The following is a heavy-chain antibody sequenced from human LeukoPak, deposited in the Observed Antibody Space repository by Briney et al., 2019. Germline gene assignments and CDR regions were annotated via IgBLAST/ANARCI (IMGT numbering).Heavy chain of an antibody. CDR2: ISSRGVST. V-gene: IGHV3-23*01. CDR3: ARGTSSGPPPGDY. J-gene: IGHJ4*02. D-gene: IGHD3-22*01. Sequence: GGSLRLSCAASGFTFSNYAMSWVRQAPGKGLEWVSSISSRGVSTYYADSVKGRFTISRDNSKNTLYLQMNSLRAEDTAVYYCARGTSSGPPPGDYWGQGTLVTVSS. CDR1: GFTFSNYA.